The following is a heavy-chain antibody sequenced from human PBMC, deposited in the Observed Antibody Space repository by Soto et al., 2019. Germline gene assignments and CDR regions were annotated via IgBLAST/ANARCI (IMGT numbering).Heavy chain of an antibody. CDR3: ARLVRGYFAWLSDDAFDI. D-gene: IGHD3-9*01. J-gene: IGHJ3*02. V-gene: IGHV1-18*01. CDR2: ISAYNGNT. CDR1: GYTFTSYG. Sequence: QVQLVQSGAEVKKPGASVKVSCKASGYTFTSYGISWVRQAPGQGLEWMGWISAYNGNTNYAQKLQGRVTMTTDTSTSTAYMELRSLRSDDKAVYYCARLVRGYFAWLSDDAFDIWGQGTMVTVSS.